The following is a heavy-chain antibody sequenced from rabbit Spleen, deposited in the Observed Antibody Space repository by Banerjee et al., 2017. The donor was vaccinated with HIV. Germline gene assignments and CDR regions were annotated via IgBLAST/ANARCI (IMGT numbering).Heavy chain of an antibody. D-gene: IGHD1-1*01. Sequence: QEQLEESGGGLVKPEGSLTLTCKASAFSFSDRDVMCWVRQAPGKGLEWIACINTYTAKGVYATWAKGRFTVSRTSSSTVTLQMTSLTAADTATYFCARDLTSVIGWNFNLWGQGTLVTVS. CDR2: INTYTAKG. V-gene: IGHV1S45*01. CDR3: ARDLTSVIGWNFNL. J-gene: IGHJ4*01. CDR1: AFSFSDRDV.